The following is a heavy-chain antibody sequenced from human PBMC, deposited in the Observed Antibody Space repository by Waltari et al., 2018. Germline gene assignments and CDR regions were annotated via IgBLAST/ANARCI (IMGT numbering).Heavy chain of an antibody. V-gene: IGHV3-21*01. CDR2: ISSSSSYI. CDR1: GFTFSSYS. Sequence: EVQLVESGGGLVKPGGSLRLSCAASGFTFSSYSMNWVRQAPGKGLEWVSSISSSSSYIYDADSVKGRFTSARDNAKNSRYLQMNSLRAEDTAVYYCARDLPDTAMVTCMDVWGQGTTVTVSS. D-gene: IGHD5-18*01. CDR3: ARDLPDTAMVTCMDV. J-gene: IGHJ6*02.